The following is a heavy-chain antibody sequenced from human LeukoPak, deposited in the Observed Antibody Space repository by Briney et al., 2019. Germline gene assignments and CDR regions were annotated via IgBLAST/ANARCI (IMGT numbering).Heavy chain of an antibody. V-gene: IGHV3-23*01. Sequence: GGSLRLSCAASGFTFSSYAMSWVRQAPGKGLEWVSAISGSGGSTYYADSVKGRFTISRDNAKNSLYLQMNSLRAEDTAVYYCARVLLWFGELWFDPWGQGTLVTVSS. J-gene: IGHJ5*02. CDR3: ARVLLWFGELWFDP. CDR1: GFTFSSYA. CDR2: ISGSGGST. D-gene: IGHD3-10*01.